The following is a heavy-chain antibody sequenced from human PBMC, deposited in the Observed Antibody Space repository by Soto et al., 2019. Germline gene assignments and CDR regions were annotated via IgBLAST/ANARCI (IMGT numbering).Heavy chain of an antibody. D-gene: IGHD1-26*01. J-gene: IGHJ6*02. CDR2: TYTSGTT. CDR3: AREGASGFGMDV. V-gene: IGHV4-4*07. CDR1: GGSIRSNY. Sequence: SETLSLTCNVSGGSIRSNYWSWIRQPAGKALEWIGRTYTSGTTNYNPSLKSRATMLIDTSKNQFSLILSSVTAADTGVYYCAREGASGFGMDVWGQGTTVTV.